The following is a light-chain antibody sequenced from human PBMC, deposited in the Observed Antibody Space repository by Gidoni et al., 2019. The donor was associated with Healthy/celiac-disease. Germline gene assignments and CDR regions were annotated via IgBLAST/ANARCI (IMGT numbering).Light chain of an antibody. J-gene: IGKJ4*01. CDR2: WPS. CDR1: QSVLYSSNNKNY. CDR3: QQYYSTPLT. Sequence: DIVMTQSPDSLAVSLGERATINCKSSQSVLYSSNNKNYLAWYQQKPGQPHKLLIYWPSTRESGVPDRFSGSGSGTDFTLTISSLQAEDVAVYYCQQYYSTPLTFGGGTKVEIK. V-gene: IGKV4-1*01.